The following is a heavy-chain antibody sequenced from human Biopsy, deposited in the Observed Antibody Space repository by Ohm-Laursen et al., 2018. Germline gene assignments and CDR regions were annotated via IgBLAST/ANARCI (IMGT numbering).Heavy chain of an antibody. CDR1: GGYISHYY. Sequence: TLSLTCTVSGGYISHYYWTWIRQPAGQGLEWIGRIYITGETDYNPSLKSRVTMSVDSSKKQFSLKLKSVTAADTAIYYCARAPPLIRGVVESWFDPWGQGILVTVSS. D-gene: IGHD3-10*01. CDR3: ARAPPLIRGVVESWFDP. V-gene: IGHV4-4*07. CDR2: IYITGET. J-gene: IGHJ5*02.